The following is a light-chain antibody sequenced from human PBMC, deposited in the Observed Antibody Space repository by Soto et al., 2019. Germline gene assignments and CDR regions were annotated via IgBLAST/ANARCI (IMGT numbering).Light chain of an antibody. Sequence: EIVLTQSPGTLSLSPGERATLSCRASQSVSSSYLAWYQQKPGQAPRLLIYGASSRATGIPDRFSGSGSGTDFTHTISRLEPDDFAVYYCQQYGSSPRTFGQGTKVEIK. CDR2: GAS. CDR1: QSVSSSY. V-gene: IGKV3-20*01. J-gene: IGKJ1*01. CDR3: QQYGSSPRT.